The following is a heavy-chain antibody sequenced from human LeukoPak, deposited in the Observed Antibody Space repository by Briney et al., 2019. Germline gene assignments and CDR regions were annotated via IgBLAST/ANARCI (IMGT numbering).Heavy chain of an antibody. Sequence: SETLSLTCNVSGGSISSSSYYWGWIRQPPGKDLEWIGSIYYSGDTYYNPSLKSRITISVDTSKNQFSLKLNSVTAADTAVYYCARQEPRGSSWRPFDSWGQGTLVTVSS. CDR2: IYYSGDT. V-gene: IGHV4-39*01. CDR3: ARQEPRGSSWRPFDS. D-gene: IGHD6-13*01. CDR1: GGSISSSSYY. J-gene: IGHJ4*02.